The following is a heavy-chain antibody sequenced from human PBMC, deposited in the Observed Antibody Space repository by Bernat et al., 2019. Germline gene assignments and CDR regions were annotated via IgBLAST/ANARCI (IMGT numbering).Heavy chain of an antibody. J-gene: IGHJ4*02. V-gene: IGHV3-30-3*01. D-gene: IGHD6-19*01. Sequence: QVQLVESGGGVVQPGRSLRLSCAASGFTFSSYAMHWVRQAPGKGLEWVAVISYDGSNKYYADSVKGRFTISRDNSKNTLYLQMNSLRAEDTAVYYWARDSVPYSSGWYLFDYWGQGTLVTVSS. CDR2: ISYDGSNK. CDR3: ARDSVPYSSGWYLFDY. CDR1: GFTFSSYA.